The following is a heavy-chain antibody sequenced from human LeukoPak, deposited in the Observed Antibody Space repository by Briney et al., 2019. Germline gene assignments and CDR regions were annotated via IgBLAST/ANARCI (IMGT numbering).Heavy chain of an antibody. V-gene: IGHV3-23*01. CDR2: IRSNGGDT. CDR3: AKGGYTTWFDP. D-gene: IGHD2-15*01. CDR1: GFTFTSYS. J-gene: IGHJ5*02. Sequence: GGSLRLSCAASGFTFTSYSMSWVRQAPGKGMEWVSTIRSNGGDTYYADSVKGRFTISRDNSKNTVYLEMNSLRAEDTAVYYCAKGGYTTWFDPWGQGTLVTVSS.